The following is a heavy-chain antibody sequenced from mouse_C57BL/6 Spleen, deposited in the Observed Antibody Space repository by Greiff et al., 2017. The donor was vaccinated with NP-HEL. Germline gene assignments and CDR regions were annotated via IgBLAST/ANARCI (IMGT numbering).Heavy chain of an antibody. J-gene: IGHJ3*01. Sequence: ESGAELARPGASVKLSCKASGYTFTSYGISWVKQRTGQGLEWIGEIYPRSGNTYYNEKFKGKATLTADKSSSTAYMELRSLTSEDSAVYFCARARNYSNYLFAYWGQGTLVTVSA. D-gene: IGHD2-5*01. CDR1: GYTFTSYG. V-gene: IGHV1-81*01. CDR2: IYPRSGNT. CDR3: ARARNYSNYLFAY.